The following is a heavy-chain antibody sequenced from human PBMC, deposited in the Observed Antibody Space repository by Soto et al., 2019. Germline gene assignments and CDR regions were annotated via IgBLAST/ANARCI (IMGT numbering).Heavy chain of an antibody. J-gene: IGHJ6*02. CDR2: IYYSGST. Sequence: KASETLSLTCTVSGGPISSSSYYWGWIRQPPGKGLEWIGSIYYSGSTYYNPSLKSRVTISVDTSKNQFSLKLSSVTAADTAVYYCAIASYDSSGYYLDYYYGMDVWGQGTTVTVSS. CDR1: GGPISSSSYY. V-gene: IGHV4-39*01. CDR3: AIASYDSSGYYLDYYYGMDV. D-gene: IGHD3-22*01.